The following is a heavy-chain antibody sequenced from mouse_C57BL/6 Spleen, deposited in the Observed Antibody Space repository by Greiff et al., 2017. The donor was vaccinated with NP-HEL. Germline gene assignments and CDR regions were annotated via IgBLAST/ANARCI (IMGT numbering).Heavy chain of an antibody. CDR3: ARHGDSSY. J-gene: IGHJ2*01. V-gene: IGHV5-6*01. CDR2: ISSGGSYT. CDR1: GFTFSSYG. D-gene: IGHD1-2*01. Sequence: EVKLVESGGDLVKPGGSLKLSCAASGFTFSSYGMSWVRQTPDKRLEWVATISSGGSYTYYPDSVKGRFTISRDNAKNTLYLQMSSLKSEDTAMYYCARHGDSSYWGQGTTLTVSS.